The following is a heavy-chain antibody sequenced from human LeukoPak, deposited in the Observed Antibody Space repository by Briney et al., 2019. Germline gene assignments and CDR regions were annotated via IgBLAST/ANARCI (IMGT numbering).Heavy chain of an antibody. CDR2: IYSGGST. J-gene: IGHJ3*02. CDR3: ARGWLLADDAFDI. CDR1: GFTFSSNY. D-gene: IGHD6-19*01. Sequence: GGSLRLSCAASGFTFSSNYMSWVRQAPGKGLEWVSVIYSGGSTYYADSVKGRFTISRDNSKNTLYLQMNSLRAEDTAVYYCARGWLLADDAFDIWGQGTMVTVSS. V-gene: IGHV3-53*01.